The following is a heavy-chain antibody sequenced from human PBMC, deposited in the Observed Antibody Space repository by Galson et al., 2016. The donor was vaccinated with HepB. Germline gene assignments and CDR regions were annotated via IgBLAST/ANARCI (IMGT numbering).Heavy chain of an antibody. CDR1: GFNFTTNW. CDR3: ARHLMDWGSDAFDI. CDR2: IYPDDSET. J-gene: IGHJ3*02. V-gene: IGHV5-51*01. Sequence: QSGAEVKKPGESLKISCKGSGFNFTTNWIGWVRQMPGKGLEWMGIIYPDDSETMYSPAFQGQVTISADNSISTAYLQWSSLRASDTAIVYCARHLMDWGSDAFDIWGQGTMVTVSS. D-gene: IGHD3/OR15-3a*01.